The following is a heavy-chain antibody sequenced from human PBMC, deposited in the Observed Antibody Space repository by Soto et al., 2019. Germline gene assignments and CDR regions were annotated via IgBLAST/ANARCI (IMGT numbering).Heavy chain of an antibody. D-gene: IGHD5-12*01. J-gene: IGHJ3*02. CDR2: INPNSGGT. V-gene: IGHV1-2*04. CDR3: ARAYSGYDLYDAFDI. Sequence: VKVSCKASGYTFTGYYMHWVRQAPGQGLEWMGWINPNSGGTNYAQKFQGWVTMTRDTSISTAYMELSRLRSDDTAVYYCARAYSGYDLYDAFDIWGQGTMITVSS. CDR1: GYTFTGYY.